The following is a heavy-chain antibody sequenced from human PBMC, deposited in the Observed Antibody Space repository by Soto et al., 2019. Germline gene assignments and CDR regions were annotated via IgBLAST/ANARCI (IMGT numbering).Heavy chain of an antibody. CDR1: GYTFTSYG. J-gene: IGHJ4*02. Sequence: QVPLVQSGAEVKKPGASVKVSCKASGYTFTSYGISWVRQAPGQGLEWMGWISAYNGNTNYAQKLQGRVTMTTDTSTSTAYMELRSLRSDDTAVYYCARDLRDNWNYAYFDYWGQGTLVTVSS. D-gene: IGHD1-7*01. CDR2: ISAYNGNT. CDR3: ARDLRDNWNYAYFDY. V-gene: IGHV1-18*01.